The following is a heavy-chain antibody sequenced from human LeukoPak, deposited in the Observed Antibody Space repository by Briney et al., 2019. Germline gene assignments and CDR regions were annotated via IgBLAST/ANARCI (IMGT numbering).Heavy chain of an antibody. V-gene: IGHV1-69*15. D-gene: IGHD5-24*01. CDR2: IIPIFGTA. CDR3: ARGKPRRRDGYNYPLDY. J-gene: IGHJ4*02. CDR1: GGTFSSYA. Sequence: SVKVSCKASGGTFSSYAISWVRQAPGQGLEWMGRIIPIFGTANYAQKFQGRVTITADESTSTAYMELSSLGSEDTAVYYCARGKPRRRDGYNYPLDYWGQGTLVTVSS.